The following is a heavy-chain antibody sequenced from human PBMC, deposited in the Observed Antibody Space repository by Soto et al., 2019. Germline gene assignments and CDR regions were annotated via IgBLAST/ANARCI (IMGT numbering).Heavy chain of an antibody. CDR1: GGSISSYY. J-gene: IGHJ4*02. Sequence: SETLSLTCTVSGGSISSYYWSWIRQPPGKGLEWIGYIYYSGSTNYNPSLKSRVTISVDTSKNQFSLKLSSVTAADTAVYYCAGGEAVAGTTKNLAFDYWGQGTLVTVSS. D-gene: IGHD6-19*01. V-gene: IGHV4-59*01. CDR3: AGGEAVAGTTKNLAFDY. CDR2: IYYSGST.